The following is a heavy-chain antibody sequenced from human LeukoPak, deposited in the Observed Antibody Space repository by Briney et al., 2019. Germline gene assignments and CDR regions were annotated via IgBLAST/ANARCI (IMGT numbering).Heavy chain of an antibody. D-gene: IGHD2-2*01. J-gene: IGHJ6*02. CDR1: GFTFSDYY. V-gene: IGHV3-11*06. Sequence: GGSLRLSCAASGFTFSDYYMSWIRQAPGKGLEWVSYISSSSSYTNYADSVKGRFTISGDNAKNSLYLQMNSLRAEDTAVYYCAKLGYCSGTSCASHYYGMDVWGQGTTVTVSS. CDR2: ISSSSSYT. CDR3: AKLGYCSGTSCASHYYGMDV.